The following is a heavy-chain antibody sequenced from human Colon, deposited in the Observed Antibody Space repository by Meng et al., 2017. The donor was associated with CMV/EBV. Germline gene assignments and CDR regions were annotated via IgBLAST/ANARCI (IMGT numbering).Heavy chain of an antibody. CDR2: SYYTGST. V-gene: IGHV4-34*01. CDR3: ARATKSSCWEVLDY. J-gene: IGHJ4*01. D-gene: IGHD2-2*01. Sequence: QVKLKQGAPGLLKPSETLSLTSAVYGESFSGYYWTWIRQPPGRGLEWIGESYYTGSTNYSPSLKSRVTISLDTSKNQFSLKLNSVTAADTAVYYCARATKSSCWEVLDYWGHGTLVTVSS. CDR1: GESFSGYY.